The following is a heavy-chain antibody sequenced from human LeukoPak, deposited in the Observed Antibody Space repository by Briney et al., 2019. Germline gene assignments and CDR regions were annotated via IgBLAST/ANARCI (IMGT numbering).Heavy chain of an antibody. V-gene: IGHV3-23*01. D-gene: IGHD6-6*01. CDR3: AKGGKFTSSSLLAH. J-gene: IGHJ4*02. CDR1: GFNFDNYA. Sequence: GGSRRLSCAASGFNFDNYAMSWVRQAPGKGLDWVSSISDTGVHRYYADSVKGRFTISRDSSKNTLYLQMNSLRVEDTAIYYCAKGGKFTSSSLLAHWGQGTLSPSPQ. CDR2: ISDTGVHR.